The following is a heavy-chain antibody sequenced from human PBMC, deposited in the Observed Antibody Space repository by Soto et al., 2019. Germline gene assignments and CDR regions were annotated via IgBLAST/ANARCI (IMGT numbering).Heavy chain of an antibody. CDR1: GGSISGGDYY. CDR2: IYWNDDK. D-gene: IGHD3-22*01. V-gene: IGHV2-5*01. Sequence: TLSLSCNVSGGSISGGDYYWSWIRQPPGRGLEWLALIYWNDDKRYSPSLKSRLTITKDTSKNQVVLTMTNMGPVDTATYYRAHDNYDGSGYCPHDAFDIWGQGTMVS. CDR3: AHDNYDGSGYCPHDAFDI. J-gene: IGHJ3*02.